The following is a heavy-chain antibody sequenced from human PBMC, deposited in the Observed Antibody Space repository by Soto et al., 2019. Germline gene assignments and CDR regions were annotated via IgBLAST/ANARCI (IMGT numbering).Heavy chain of an antibody. CDR2: ISGSGGST. CDR1: GFTFSSYA. J-gene: IGHJ4*02. Sequence: QPGGSLRLSCAASGFTFSSYAMSWVRQAPGKGLEWVSAISGSGGSTYYADSVKGRFTISRDNSKNTLYLQMNSLRAEDTAVYYCAIDLRRWPPQRIAAGTSQGFDYWGQGTLVTVSS. V-gene: IGHV3-23*01. CDR3: AIDLRRWPPQRIAAGTSQGFDY. D-gene: IGHD6-13*01.